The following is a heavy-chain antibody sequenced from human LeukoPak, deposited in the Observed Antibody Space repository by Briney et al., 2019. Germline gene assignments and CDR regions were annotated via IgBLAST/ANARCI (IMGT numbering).Heavy chain of an antibody. CDR3: VRDTGSGWDFDY. J-gene: IGHJ4*02. Sequence: PGGSLELSCAASGFTFNAYAIHWVRQAPGKGLEWVSLVKGDGVTTDYANSVKGRFTVSRDNSKNSLYLQMSNLRTEDTALYYCVRDTGSGWDFDYWGQGTLVTVSS. D-gene: IGHD6-19*01. CDR2: VKGDGVTT. V-gene: IGHV3-43*02. CDR1: GFTFNAYA.